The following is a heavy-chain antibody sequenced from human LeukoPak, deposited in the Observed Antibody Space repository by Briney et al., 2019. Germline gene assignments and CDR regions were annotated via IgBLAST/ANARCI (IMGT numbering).Heavy chain of an antibody. CDR2: IYYSGST. J-gene: IGHJ4*02. Sequence: SETLSLTCTVSGGSISSGSYYWSWIRQPPGKGLEWIGYIYYSGSTNYNPSLKSRVTISVDTSKNQFSLKLSSVTAADTAVYYCARDLRPYSSSWYFDYWGQGTLVTVSS. D-gene: IGHD6-13*01. V-gene: IGHV4-61*01. CDR3: ARDLRPYSSSWYFDY. CDR1: GGSISSGSYY.